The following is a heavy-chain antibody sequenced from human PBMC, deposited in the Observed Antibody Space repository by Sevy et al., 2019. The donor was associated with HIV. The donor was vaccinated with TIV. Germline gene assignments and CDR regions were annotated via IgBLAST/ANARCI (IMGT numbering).Heavy chain of an antibody. CDR2: INRDGSGK. CDR1: GFIFRDYW. CDR3: ATGGGGIVVPSDHRH. D-gene: IGHD2-21*01. J-gene: IGHJ4*02. Sequence: GGSLRLSCPASGFIFRDYWMTWVRQSPGKGLEWVANINRDGSGKYNVDSVKGRFTISRDNPKTSLYLQLNSLRVEDMAVYYWATGGGGIVVPSDHRHRGQGILVTVSS. V-gene: IGHV3-7*01.